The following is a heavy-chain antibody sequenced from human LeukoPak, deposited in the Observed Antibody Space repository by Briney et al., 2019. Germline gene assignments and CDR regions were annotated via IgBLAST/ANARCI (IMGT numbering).Heavy chain of an antibody. J-gene: IGHJ4*02. CDR1: GGTFSSYA. CDR3: ARGTSITMIGVFDY. CDR2: IIPIFGTA. Sequence: VASVKVSCTASGGTFSSYAISWVRQAPGQGLEWMGGIIPIFGTANYAQTFKGRVTTTTDDSTSTAYMELNSLRSEDTAVYYCARGTSITMIGVFDYWGQGTLVTVSS. D-gene: IGHD3-22*01. V-gene: IGHV1-69*05.